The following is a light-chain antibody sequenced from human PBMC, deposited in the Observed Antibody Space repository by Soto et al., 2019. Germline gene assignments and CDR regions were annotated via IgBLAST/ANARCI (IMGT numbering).Light chain of an antibody. CDR1: QSISSY. Sequence: DIQMTQSPSSLSASVGDRVTITCRASQSISSYLNWYQQKPGKAPKLLIDAASSLQSGVPSRFSGSGSGTDFTLTISSLQPEDFATYCCTQSYRTPPYTFGQGTKLEIK. CDR2: AAS. J-gene: IGKJ2*01. V-gene: IGKV1-39*01. CDR3: TQSYRTPPYT.